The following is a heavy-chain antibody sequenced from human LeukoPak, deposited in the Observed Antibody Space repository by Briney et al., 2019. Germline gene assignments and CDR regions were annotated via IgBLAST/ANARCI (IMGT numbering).Heavy chain of an antibody. D-gene: IGHD1-1*01. CDR1: GGSISSYY. Sequence: SETLSLTCTVSGGSISSYYWSWIRQPPGKGLEWIGYIHYSGSTNYNTSLKSRVTISVDTSKNQFCLKLSSVTAADPAVYYCARHLWKGKLDYWGQGTLVTVSS. J-gene: IGHJ4*02. CDR2: IHYSGST. V-gene: IGHV4-59*08. CDR3: ARHLWKGKLDY.